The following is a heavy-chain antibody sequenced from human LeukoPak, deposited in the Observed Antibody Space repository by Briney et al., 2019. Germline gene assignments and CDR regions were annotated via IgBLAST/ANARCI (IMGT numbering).Heavy chain of an antibody. Sequence: SETLSLTCAVYGGSFSGYYWSWIRQPPGKGLEWIGEINHSGSTNYNPSLKSRVTISVDTSKNQFSLKLSSVTAADTAVYYCARDFFRGYYYDSSGRRWFDPWGQGTLVTVSS. D-gene: IGHD3-22*01. J-gene: IGHJ5*02. CDR3: ARDFFRGYYYDSSGRRWFDP. CDR2: INHSGST. V-gene: IGHV4-34*01. CDR1: GGSFSGYY.